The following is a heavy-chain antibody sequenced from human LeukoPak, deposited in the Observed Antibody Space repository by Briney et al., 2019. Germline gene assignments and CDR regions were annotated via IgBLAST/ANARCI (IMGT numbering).Heavy chain of an antibody. Sequence: SETLSLTCTVSGGSISSFHWSWIRQPPGKGLEWIGYIYYSGSTIYNPSLKSRVTISIDTSKNQFSLKLSSVTAADTAVYYCARPRFWSGYSAFDIWGQGTMVTVSS. J-gene: IGHJ3*02. CDR2: IYYSGST. CDR1: GGSISSFH. D-gene: IGHD3-3*01. V-gene: IGHV4-59*12. CDR3: ARPRFWSGYSAFDI.